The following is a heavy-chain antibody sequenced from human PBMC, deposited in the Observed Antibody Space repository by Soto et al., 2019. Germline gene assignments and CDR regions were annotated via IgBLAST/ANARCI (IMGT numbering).Heavy chain of an antibody. Sequence: SSGKLCSKAPRGSIGSSAFSWVRQAPGQGLEWMGEIIPIFGTANYAQKFQGRVTITADESTSTAYMELSSLRSEDTAVYYCARDRGPSSGYYPYWFDPWG. V-gene: IGHV1-69*13. J-gene: IGHJ5*02. D-gene: IGHD3-22*01. CDR3: ARDRGPSSGYYPYWFDP. CDR2: IIPIFGTA. CDR1: RGSIGSSA.